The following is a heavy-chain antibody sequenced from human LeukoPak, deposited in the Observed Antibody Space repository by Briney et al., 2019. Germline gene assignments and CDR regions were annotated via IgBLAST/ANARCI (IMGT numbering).Heavy chain of an antibody. J-gene: IGHJ4*02. CDR3: ARDQYQLLLGLSLDY. Sequence: GASVKVSCRASGYTFTSYGISWVRQAPGQGLEWMGWISAYNGNTNYAQKLQGRVTMTTDTSTSTAYMELRSLRSDDTAVYYCARDQYQLLLGLSLDYWGQGTLVTVSS. CDR1: GYTFTSYG. CDR2: ISAYNGNT. V-gene: IGHV1-18*01. D-gene: IGHD2-2*01.